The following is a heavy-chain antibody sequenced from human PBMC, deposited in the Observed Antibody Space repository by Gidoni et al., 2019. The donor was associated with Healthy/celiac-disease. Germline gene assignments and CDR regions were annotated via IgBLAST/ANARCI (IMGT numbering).Heavy chain of an antibody. J-gene: IGHJ3*02. CDR1: GLSLSTSGVG. CDR2: IYWDDDK. V-gene: IGHV2-5*02. CDR3: ARVRTGDDAFDI. D-gene: IGHD7-27*01. Sequence: QITLKESVPTLVNPTQTLTLTRTFSGLSLSTSGVGVVWIRHPPGKALEWLALIYWDDDKRYSPSLKSRLTITKDTSKNQVVLTMTNMDPVDTATYYCARVRTGDDAFDIWGQGTMVTVSS.